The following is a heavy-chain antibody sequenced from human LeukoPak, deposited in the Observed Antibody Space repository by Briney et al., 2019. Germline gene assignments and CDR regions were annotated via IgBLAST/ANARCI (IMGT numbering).Heavy chain of an antibody. V-gene: IGHV3-74*01. J-gene: IGHJ4*02. D-gene: IGHD2-21*01. CDR2: INYDGRIT. CDR3: ARVGDGPYPYDY. CDR1: GFNFSRNW. Sequence: PGGSLRLSCACPGFNFSRNWMHWVRQAPGRGLVWVSRINYDGRITSYADSMKGRFTISRDNAKNKLYLQMNSLRAEDTAMYYCARVGDGPYPYDYWGQGTLVTVSS.